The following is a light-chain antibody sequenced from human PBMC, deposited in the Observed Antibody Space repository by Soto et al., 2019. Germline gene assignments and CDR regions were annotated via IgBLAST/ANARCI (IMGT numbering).Light chain of an antibody. V-gene: IGKV3-20*01. J-gene: IGKJ4*01. Sequence: EIVLTQSPGTLSLSPGKRATLSCRASQSVRRSSLAWYQQKPGQAPRLLIYGATSRATGIPDRFSGSGSGTDFTLTISRLEPEDYALYYCQQYGTSPLTFGGGTTGDIK. CDR1: QSVRRSS. CDR3: QQYGTSPLT. CDR2: GAT.